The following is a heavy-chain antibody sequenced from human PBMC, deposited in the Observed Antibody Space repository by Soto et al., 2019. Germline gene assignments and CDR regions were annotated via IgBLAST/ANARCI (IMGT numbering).Heavy chain of an antibody. CDR3: ARDPKTSGGQHWAFNYFDS. D-gene: IGHD7-27*01. J-gene: IGHJ4*02. V-gene: IGHV3-30-3*01. Sequence: GGSLRLSCAASGFSFSISPMHWVRQAPGKGPEWVALISYDGTNKFYADSVKGRFTISRDNSKSTLYLQVDSLRPEDAAVYYCARDPKTSGGQHWAFNYFDSWGQGTLVTVPS. CDR2: ISYDGTNK. CDR1: GFSFSISP.